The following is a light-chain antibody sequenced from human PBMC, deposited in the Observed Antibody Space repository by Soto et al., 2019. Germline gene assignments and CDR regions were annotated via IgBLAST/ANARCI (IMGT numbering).Light chain of an antibody. J-gene: IGKJ4*01. CDR1: QDIKNY. V-gene: IGKV1-33*01. CDR2: EAS. CDR3: QQCDDFIT. Sequence: DIQMTQSPSSLSASVGDRVTITCQASQDIKNYLNWYQQKPGKAPKLLIYEASNLETGGPSRFSGSGSGRRFTFSISSLQPEDIATYYCQQCDDFITFGGGTRIEIK.